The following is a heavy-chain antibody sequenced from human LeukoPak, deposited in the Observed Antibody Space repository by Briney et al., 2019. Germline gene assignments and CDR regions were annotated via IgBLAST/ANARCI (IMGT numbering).Heavy chain of an antibody. CDR1: GYSFISYY. CDR2: VNPSGGDT. J-gene: IGHJ4*02. V-gene: IGHV1-46*01. CDR3: ARDSSGPSFADY. Sequence: ASVKVSCKASGYSFISYYMHWVRQAPGQGLEWMGVVNPSGGDTDYAQRFQGRVTMTRDTSTSTFYMELSSLRSEDTAVYYCARDSSGPSFADYWGQGTLVTVSS. D-gene: IGHD3-22*01.